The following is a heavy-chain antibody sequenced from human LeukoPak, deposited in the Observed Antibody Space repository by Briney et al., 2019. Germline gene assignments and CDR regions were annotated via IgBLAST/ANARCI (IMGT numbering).Heavy chain of an antibody. CDR2: IWYDGSNK. J-gene: IGHJ4*02. CDR1: GFTFSSYG. CDR3: EKGSDSGSRSGPASAAFDY. D-gene: IGHD1-26*01. V-gene: IGHV3-33*06. Sequence: GRSLRLSCAASGFTFSSYGMHWVRQAPGKGLEWVAVIWYDGSNKYYADSVKGRFTISRDNSKNTLYLQMNSLRAEDTAVYYCEKGSDSGSRSGPASAAFDYWGQGTLVTVSS.